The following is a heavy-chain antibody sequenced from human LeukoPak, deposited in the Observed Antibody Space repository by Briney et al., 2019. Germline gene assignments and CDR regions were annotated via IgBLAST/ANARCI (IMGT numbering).Heavy chain of an antibody. CDR3: ARSPYSSSSYNYMDV. D-gene: IGHD6-6*01. J-gene: IGHJ6*03. Sequence: ASVKVSCKASGYTFTSYGISWVRQAPGQGLEWMGWISAYNGNTNYAQKLQGRVTMTTDTSTSTAYMELRSLTSDDTAVYYCARSPYSSSSYNYMDVWGKGTTVTVSS. CDR2: ISAYNGNT. V-gene: IGHV1-18*01. CDR1: GYTFTSYG.